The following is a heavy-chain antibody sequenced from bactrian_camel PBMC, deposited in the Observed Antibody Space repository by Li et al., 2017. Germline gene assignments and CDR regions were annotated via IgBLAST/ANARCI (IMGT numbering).Heavy chain of an antibody. CDR2: IYSDDSNT. CDR3: AARNRYCYGGRWDLFNY. Sequence: HVQLVESGGGLVQPGGSLRLSCAASGFTFSSYYMAWVRQAPGKGLEWISSIYSDDSNTYYVDSVKGRFTISQDNAKNTVYLQMNSLKPEDTAMYYCAARNRYCYGGRWDLFNYWGQGTQVTVS. D-gene: IGHD6*01. CDR1: GFTFSSYY. J-gene: IGHJ4*01. V-gene: IGHV3-2*01.